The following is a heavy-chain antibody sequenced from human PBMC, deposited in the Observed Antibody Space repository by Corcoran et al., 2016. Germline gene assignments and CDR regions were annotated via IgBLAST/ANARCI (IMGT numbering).Heavy chain of an antibody. CDR2: IFYRGNT. CDR3: ARWGSRCSAGGAFDI. CDR1: GGSISSSDYY. V-gene: IGHV4-39*01. D-gene: IGHD6-13*01. Sequence: QLQLQESGPGLLKPSETLSLACSVSGGSISSSDYYWGWIRQPPGQALDWLGNIFYRGNTYYNPSLRNRLTSSVDTSKNQFSLKLSSATATDTAIYFCARWGSRCSAGGAFDIWGQGTKVTVSS. J-gene: IGHJ3*02.